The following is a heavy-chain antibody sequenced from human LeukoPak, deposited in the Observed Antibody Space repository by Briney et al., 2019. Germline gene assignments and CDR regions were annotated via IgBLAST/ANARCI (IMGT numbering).Heavy chain of an antibody. D-gene: IGHD3-10*01. V-gene: IGHV3-23*01. CDR1: GLTFTKSA. CDR3: VESTSGVSTPFQH. Sequence: PGGSLRLSCAASGLTFTKSAMGWVRQAPGKGLDRVSIISGSGTITFYADSVKGRFTISRDNSKNTVYLEMNSLRAEDTAVYYCVESTSGVSTPFQHWGQGTLVTVSS. CDR2: ISGSGTIT. J-gene: IGHJ1*01.